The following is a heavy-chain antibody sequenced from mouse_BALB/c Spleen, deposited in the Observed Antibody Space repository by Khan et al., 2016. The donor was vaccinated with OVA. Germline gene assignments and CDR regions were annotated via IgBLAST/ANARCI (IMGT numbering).Heavy chain of an antibody. D-gene: IGHD1-2*01. CDR2: IWSAGST. CDR3: ARRSYAYGRGGLLAY. CDR1: GFSLNNYS. V-gene: IGHV2-2*02. J-gene: IGHJ3*01. Sequence: VELKQSGPGLVQPSQSLSITCTVSGFSLNNYSVHWVRQSPGKGLEWLGVIWSAGSTDYNAAFISRLTISKDNSRSKVFFKMNSLQPNDTAIYSSARRSYAYGRGGLLAYWGQGTLVTVSA.